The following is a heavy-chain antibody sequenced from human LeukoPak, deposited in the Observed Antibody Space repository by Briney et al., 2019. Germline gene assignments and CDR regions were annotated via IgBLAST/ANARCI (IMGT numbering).Heavy chain of an antibody. CDR3: ARRGRITIFGVVIIPRGPYYFDY. V-gene: IGHV4-34*01. J-gene: IGHJ4*02. CDR2: INHSGST. D-gene: IGHD3-3*01. CDR1: GGSFSGYY. Sequence: SETLSLTCAVYGGSFSGYYWGWTRQPPGKGLEWIGEINHSGSTNYNPSLKSRVTISVDTSKNQFSLKLSSVTAVDTAVYYCARRGRITIFGVVIIPRGPYYFDYWGQGTLVTVSS.